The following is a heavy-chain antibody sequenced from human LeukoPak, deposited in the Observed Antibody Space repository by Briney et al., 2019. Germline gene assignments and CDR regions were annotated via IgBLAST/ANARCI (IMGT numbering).Heavy chain of an antibody. CDR1: GGSISSYY. CDR2: IYTSGST. CDR3: ARHGGGGRAFDI. Sequence: ETLSLTCTVSGGSISSYYWSWIRQPPGKGLEWIGYIYTSGSTNYNPSLKRRVTISVDTSKNQLSLKLSSVTAADTAAVYYCARHGGGGRAFDIWGQGTMVTDSS. V-gene: IGHV4-4*09. J-gene: IGHJ3*02. D-gene: IGHD3-16*01.